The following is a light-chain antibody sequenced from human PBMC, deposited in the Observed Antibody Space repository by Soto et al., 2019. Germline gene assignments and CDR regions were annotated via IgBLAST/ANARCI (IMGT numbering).Light chain of an antibody. CDR3: LQHNSYPPT. J-gene: IGKJ4*01. V-gene: IGKV1-17*03. CDR1: QGISNY. Sequence: QLTKSPSAMSASVGDRVTITCRASQGISNYLAWFQQKPGKVPKRLIYGASSLQSGVPLRFSGSGSGTEFTLTISSLQPEDFANSYWLQHNSYPPTFGGGTKVDIK. CDR2: GAS.